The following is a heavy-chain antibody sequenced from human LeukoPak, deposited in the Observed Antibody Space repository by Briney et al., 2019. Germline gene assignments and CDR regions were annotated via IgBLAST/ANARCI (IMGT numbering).Heavy chain of an antibody. V-gene: IGHV1-8*01. CDR1: GYTFTSYD. D-gene: IGHD3-22*01. CDR2: MNPNSGNP. CDR3: ARTLYDSSGYYFDY. Sequence: GASVKVSCKASGYTFTSYDINWVRQATGQGLEWMGWMNPNSGNPGYAQKFQGRVTMTRNTSISTAYMELSSLTSEDTAVYYCARTLYDSSGYYFDYWGQGTLVTVSS. J-gene: IGHJ4*02.